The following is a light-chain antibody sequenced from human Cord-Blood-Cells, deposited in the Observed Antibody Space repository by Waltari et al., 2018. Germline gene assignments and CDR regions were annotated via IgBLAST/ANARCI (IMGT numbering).Light chain of an antibody. CDR3: SSYTSSSTYV. Sequence: QSALTQPASVSGSPGQSITLSCNGTSSDVGGYHYVSWYQQHPGKAPKLMIYEVSNRPSGVSNRFSGSKSGNTASLTISGLQAEDEADYYCSSYTSSSTYVFGTGTKVTVL. CDR1: SSDVGGYHY. CDR2: EVS. V-gene: IGLV2-14*01. J-gene: IGLJ1*01.